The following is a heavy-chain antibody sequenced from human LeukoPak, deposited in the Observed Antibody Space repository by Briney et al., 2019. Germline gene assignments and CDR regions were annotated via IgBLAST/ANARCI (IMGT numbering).Heavy chain of an antibody. D-gene: IGHD3-10*01. CDR3: AKKRDGSGSFDY. CDR2: IYHSGST. V-gene: IGHV4-30-2*01. Sequence: SETLSLTCAVSGGSISSGGYSWSWIRQPPGKGLEWIGYIYHSGSTYYNPSLKSRVTISVDRSKNQFSLKLSSVTAADTAVYYCAKKRDGSGSFDYWGQGTLVTASS. J-gene: IGHJ4*02. CDR1: GGSISSGGYS.